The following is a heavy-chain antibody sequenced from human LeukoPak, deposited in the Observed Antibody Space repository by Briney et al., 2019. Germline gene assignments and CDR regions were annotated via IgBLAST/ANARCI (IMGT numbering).Heavy chain of an antibody. V-gene: IGHV4-34*01. J-gene: IGHJ4*02. CDR2: INHSGST. CDR1: GGSFSGYY. Sequence: SSETLSLTCAVYGGSFSGYYWSWIRQPPGKGLEWIGEINHSGSTNYNPSLKSRVTISVDTSKNQFSLKLSSVTAADTAVYYCARGRVRVGAAAGDYWGQGTLVTVSS. D-gene: IGHD6-13*01. CDR3: ARGRVRVGAAAGDY.